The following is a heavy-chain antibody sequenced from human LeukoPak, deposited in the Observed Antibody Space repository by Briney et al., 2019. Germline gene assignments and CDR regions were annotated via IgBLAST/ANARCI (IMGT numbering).Heavy chain of an antibody. CDR2: ISGSGGST. CDR3: AKDGSGVAAADYYFDY. D-gene: IGHD2-15*01. CDR1: GFTFSSYA. Sequence: GGSLRLSCAASGFTFSSYAMSWVRQAPGKGLEWVSAISGSGGSTFYADSVKGRFTISRDNSKNTLYMQMNSLRAEDTAVYYCAKDGSGVAAADYYFDYWGQGTLVTVSS. J-gene: IGHJ4*02. V-gene: IGHV3-23*01.